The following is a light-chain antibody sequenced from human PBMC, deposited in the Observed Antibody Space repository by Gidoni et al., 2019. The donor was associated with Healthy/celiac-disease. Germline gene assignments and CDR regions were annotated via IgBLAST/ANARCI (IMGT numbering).Light chain of an antibody. CDR1: QGISSY. V-gene: IGKV1-9*01. CDR2: AAS. CDR3: QQLNSYPS. Sequence: IQLTQSPSSLSASVGDRVTITCRASQGISSYLAWYQQKPGKAPKLLIYAASTLQSGVPSRFSGSGSGTEFTLTISSRQPEDFATYYCQQLNSYPSFGPGTKVDIK. J-gene: IGKJ3*01.